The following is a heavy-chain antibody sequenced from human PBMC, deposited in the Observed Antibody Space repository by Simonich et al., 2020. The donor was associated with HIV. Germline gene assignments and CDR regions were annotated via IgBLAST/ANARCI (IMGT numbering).Heavy chain of an antibody. J-gene: IGHJ4*02. CDR3: ARDGRKGSSTSCSDY. CDR2: ISSSSSYI. CDR1: GFTFSSYR. Sequence: EVQLVESGGGLVKPGGSLRLSCAASGFTFSSYRKNWVRQAPGKGLEWVSSISSSSSYIYYADSVKGRFTISRDNAKNSLYLQMNSLRAEDTAVYYCARDGRKGSSTSCSDYWGQGTLVTVSS. V-gene: IGHV3-21*01. D-gene: IGHD2-2*01.